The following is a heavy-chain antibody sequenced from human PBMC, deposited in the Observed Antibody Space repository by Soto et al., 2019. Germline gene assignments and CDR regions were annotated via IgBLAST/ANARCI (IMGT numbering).Heavy chain of an antibody. D-gene: IGHD2-21*01. CDR1: GFTFSSYS. J-gene: IGHJ4*02. V-gene: IGHV3-21*01. CDR2: ISSSSSYI. CDR3: ARKLRWLEPGEVDY. Sequence: GGSLRLSCAASGFTFSSYSMNWVRQAPGKGLEWVSSISSSSSYIYYADSVKGRFTISSDNAKNSLYLQMNSLRAEDTAVYYCARKLRWLEPGEVDYWGQGTLVTVSS.